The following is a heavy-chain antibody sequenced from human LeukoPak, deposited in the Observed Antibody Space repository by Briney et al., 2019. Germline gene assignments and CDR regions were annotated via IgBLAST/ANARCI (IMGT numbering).Heavy chain of an antibody. CDR3: ARLPTFYYDSSHYHYDY. CDR1: GFTFQNYA. D-gene: IGHD3-22*01. V-gene: IGHV3-23*01. Sequence: GGSLRLSCAAPGFTFQNYAMSWVRQAPGKGLEWASSISGSGPGTDYADSVKGRFTISRDKAKNTLYLQMSSLRAEDTAVYYCARLPTFYYDSSHYHYDYWGQGTLVTVSS. CDR2: ISGSGPGT. J-gene: IGHJ4*02.